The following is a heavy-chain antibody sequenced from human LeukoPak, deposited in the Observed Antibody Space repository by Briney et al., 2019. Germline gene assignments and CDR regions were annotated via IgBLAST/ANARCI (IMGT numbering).Heavy chain of an antibody. J-gene: IGHJ5*02. D-gene: IGHD2/OR15-2a*01. V-gene: IGHV4-38-2*02. CDR1: GYSISSGYY. CDR2: IYHSGST. CDR3: ARSTTFFNWFDP. Sequence: SETLSLTCTVSGYSISSGYYRGWIRQPPGKGLEWIGSIYHSGSTYYNPSLKSRVTISVDTSKNQFSLKLSSVTAADTAVYYCARSTTFFNWFDPWGQGTLVTVSS.